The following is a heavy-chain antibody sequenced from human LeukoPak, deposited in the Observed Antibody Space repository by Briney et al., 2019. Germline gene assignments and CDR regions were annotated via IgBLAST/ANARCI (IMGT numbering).Heavy chain of an antibody. Sequence: GGSLRLSCAASGFNFSSYGMHWVRQAPGKGLEWVSSISSSSTYIYYSDSVKGRFTISRDNAKNSLFLQMNSLRAEDTAVYYCARGDTAMPPDAFDIWGQGTMVTVSS. V-gene: IGHV3-21*01. CDR3: ARGDTAMPPDAFDI. D-gene: IGHD5-18*01. CDR2: ISSSSTYI. CDR1: GFNFSSYG. J-gene: IGHJ3*02.